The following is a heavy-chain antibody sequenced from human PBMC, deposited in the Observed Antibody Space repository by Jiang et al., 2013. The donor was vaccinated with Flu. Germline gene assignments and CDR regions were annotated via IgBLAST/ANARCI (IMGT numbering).Heavy chain of an antibody. CDR3: AAEDADGDYGGGPHGMDV. D-gene: IGHD4-17*01. J-gene: IGHJ6*02. V-gene: IGHV1-58*01. Sequence: GAEVKKPGTSVKVSCKASGFTFTSSAVQWVRQARGQRLEWIGWIVVGSGNTNYAQKFQERVTITRDMSTSTAYMELSSLRSEDTAVYYCAAEDADGDYGGGPHGMDVWGQGTTVTVSS. CDR2: IVVGSGNT. CDR1: GFTFTSSA.